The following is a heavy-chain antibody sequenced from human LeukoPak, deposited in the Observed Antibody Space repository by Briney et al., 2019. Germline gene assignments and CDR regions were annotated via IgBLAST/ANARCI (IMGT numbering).Heavy chain of an antibody. J-gene: IGHJ3*02. V-gene: IGHV4-34*01. Sequence: SETLSLTCAVYGGSFSGYYWSWIRQPPGKGLEWIGEINHSGSTNYNPSLKSRVTISVDTSKNQFPLKLSSVTAADTAVYYCARRYCSSTSCYVRRENAFDIWGQGTMVTVSS. CDR1: GGSFSGYY. D-gene: IGHD2-2*01. CDR3: ARRYCSSTSCYVRRENAFDI. CDR2: INHSGST.